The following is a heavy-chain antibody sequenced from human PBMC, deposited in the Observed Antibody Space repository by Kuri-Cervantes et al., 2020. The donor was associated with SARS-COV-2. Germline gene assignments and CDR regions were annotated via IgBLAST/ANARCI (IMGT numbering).Heavy chain of an antibody. D-gene: IGHD6-13*01. CDR3: ARETPEHTSSWFDY. V-gene: IGHV3-30*04. J-gene: IGHJ4*02. CDR2: ISYDGSNK. Sequence: GESLKISCAASGLTFSNYAMYWVRQAPGKGLEWVTLISYDGSNKYYADSVKGRFTISRDNSKSTLYLQMNSLRPEDTAVYYCARETPEHTSSWFDYWGQGSLVTVSS. CDR1: GLTFSNYA.